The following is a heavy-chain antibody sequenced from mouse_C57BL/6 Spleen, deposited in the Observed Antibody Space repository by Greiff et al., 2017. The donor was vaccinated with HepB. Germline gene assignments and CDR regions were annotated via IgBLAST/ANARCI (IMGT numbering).Heavy chain of an antibody. Sequence: LQESGPELVKPGASVKISCKASGYAFSSSWMNWVKQRPGKGLEWIGRIYPGDGDTNYNGKFKGKATLTADKSSSTAYMQLSSLTSEDSAVYCCALITTVVEGFAYWGQGTLVTVSA. CDR3: ALITTVVEGFAY. D-gene: IGHD1-1*01. V-gene: IGHV1-82*01. CDR2: IYPGDGDT. CDR1: GYAFSSSW. J-gene: IGHJ3*01.